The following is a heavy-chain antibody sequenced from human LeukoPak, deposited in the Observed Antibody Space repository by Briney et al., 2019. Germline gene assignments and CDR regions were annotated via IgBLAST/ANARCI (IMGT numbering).Heavy chain of an antibody. V-gene: IGHV3-30*02. CDR1: GFTFSSYG. CDR2: IRYDGSNK. CDR3: AKDGGYCSSTSCYWPPGYYYYMDV. J-gene: IGHJ6*03. D-gene: IGHD2-2*01. Sequence: PGGSLRLSCAASGFTFSSYGMHWVRQAPGKGLEWVAFIRYDGSNKYYADSVEGRFTISRDNSKNTLYLQMNSLRAEDTAVYYCAKDGGYCSSTSCYWPPGYYYYMDVWGKGTTVTVSS.